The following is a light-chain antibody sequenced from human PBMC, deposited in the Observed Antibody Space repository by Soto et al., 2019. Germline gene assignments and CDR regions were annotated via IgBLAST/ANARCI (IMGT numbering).Light chain of an antibody. CDR3: QQAHSFPWT. CDR2: AAS. V-gene: IGKV1-12*01. Sequence: DIQMTQSPSSMSASVGDRVTITCRASQGISRWLAWYQQKPGRAPKLLIYAASSLESGVPSRFSGSGSGTDFTLTISSLQPEDFATYSCQQAHSFPWTFGQGTKVEIK. CDR1: QGISRW. J-gene: IGKJ1*01.